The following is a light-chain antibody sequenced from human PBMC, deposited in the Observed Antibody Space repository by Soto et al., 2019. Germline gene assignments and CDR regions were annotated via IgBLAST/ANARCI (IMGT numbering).Light chain of an antibody. CDR3: QQRSDWPST. Sequence: EIVLTQSPATLSLSPGERATLSCGASQSVGTYFAWYQQKPGQAPRLLIYDSSNRATGIPARFSGSGSGTDFTLTISSLEPEDFAVYYCQQRSDWPSTFGGGTKVDIK. J-gene: IGKJ4*01. CDR1: QSVGTY. V-gene: IGKV3-11*01. CDR2: DSS.